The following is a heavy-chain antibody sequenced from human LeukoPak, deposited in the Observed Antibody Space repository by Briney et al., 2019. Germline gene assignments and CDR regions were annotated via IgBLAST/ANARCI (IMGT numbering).Heavy chain of an antibody. CDR1: GYTFTNYD. J-gene: IGHJ6*02. CDR3: ARYSRMNYYYGIDV. D-gene: IGHD5-18*01. CDR2: MNPNSGNT. Sequence: ASVKVSCKASGYTFTNYDLNWVRQATGQGLEGMGRMNPNSGNTGSAQKFQGRVTMTRNTSISTAYMELSSLRSEDTAVYYCARYSRMNYYYGIDVWGQGTTVTVSS. V-gene: IGHV1-8*01.